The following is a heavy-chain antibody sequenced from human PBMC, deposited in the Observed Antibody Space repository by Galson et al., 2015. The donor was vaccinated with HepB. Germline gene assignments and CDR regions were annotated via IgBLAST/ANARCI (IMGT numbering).Heavy chain of an antibody. CDR1: GGTFSSYA. V-gene: IGHV1-69*06. J-gene: IGHJ4*02. CDR2: IIPIFGTA. CDR3: ARGRLERPYYFDY. D-gene: IGHD1-1*01. Sequence: SVKVSCKASGGTFSSYAISWVRQAPGQGLEWMGGIIPIFGTANYAQKFQGRVTITADKSTSTAYMELSSLRSEDTAVYYCARGRLERPYYFDYWGQGTLVTVSS.